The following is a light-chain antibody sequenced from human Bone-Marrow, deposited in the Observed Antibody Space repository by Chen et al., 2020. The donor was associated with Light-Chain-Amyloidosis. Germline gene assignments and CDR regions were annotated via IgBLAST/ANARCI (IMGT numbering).Light chain of an antibody. CDR3: QSYQGSSQGV. J-gene: IGLJ3*02. CDR1: SGSISPNY. V-gene: IGLV6-57*01. Sequence: NFMLTQPHSVSESPGKTVIIPCTRSSGSISPNYVTWYQQRPRSSPTPVISEDDQIPSGVLDRFSGSIDRSSNSAYLAVSGLKTEDEADYFCQSYQGSSQGVFGGGTKLTVL. CDR2: EDD.